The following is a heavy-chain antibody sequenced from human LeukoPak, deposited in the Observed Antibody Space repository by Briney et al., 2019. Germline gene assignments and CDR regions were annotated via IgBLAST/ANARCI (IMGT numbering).Heavy chain of an antibody. Sequence: SETLSLTCAVYGGSFSGYYWSWIRQPPGKGLEWIGEINHSGSTNYNPSLKSRVTISVDTSKNQFSLKLSSVTAADTAVYYCARDTGDDSSGYLEYWGQGTLVTVSS. D-gene: IGHD3-22*01. CDR2: INHSGST. CDR1: GGSFSGYY. CDR3: ARDTGDDSSGYLEY. V-gene: IGHV4-34*01. J-gene: IGHJ4*02.